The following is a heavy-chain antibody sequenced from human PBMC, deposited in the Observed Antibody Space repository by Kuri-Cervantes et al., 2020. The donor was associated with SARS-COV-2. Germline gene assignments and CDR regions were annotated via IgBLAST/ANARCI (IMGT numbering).Heavy chain of an antibody. D-gene: IGHD2-2*01. CDR2: IIPIFGTA. Sequence: SVKVSCKASGGTFSSYAISWVRQAPGQGLEWMGGIIPIFGTANYAQKFQGRVTITADKSTSTAYMELSSLRSEDTAVYYCVRGRHEDIVVVPDDYYYGMDVWGQGTTVTVSS. CDR1: GGTFSSYA. V-gene: IGHV1-69*06. J-gene: IGHJ6*02. CDR3: VRGRHEDIVVVPDDYYYGMDV.